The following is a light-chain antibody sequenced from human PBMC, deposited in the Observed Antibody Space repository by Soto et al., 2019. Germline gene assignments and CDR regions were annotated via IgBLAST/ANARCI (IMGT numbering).Light chain of an antibody. CDR2: SNN. CDR3: AAWDDGLNGRV. V-gene: IGLV1-44*01. Sequence: QSVLTQPPSASGTPGQRVTISCSGSSSSIGSNTVNWYQQLPGTAPKLLIYSNNQRPSGVADRFSASKSGTSASLAISGLQSEDVADYYCAAWDDGLNGRVFGGGTTLTVL. J-gene: IGLJ3*02. CDR1: SSSIGSNT.